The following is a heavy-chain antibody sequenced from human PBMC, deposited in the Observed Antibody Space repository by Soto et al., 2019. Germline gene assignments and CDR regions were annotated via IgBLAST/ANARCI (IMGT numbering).Heavy chain of an antibody. D-gene: IGHD3-16*02. J-gene: IGHJ4*02. V-gene: IGHV2-5*02. CDR3: AHRREKYYDYIWGSYRYTDYFDY. CDR1: GFSLSTSGVG. CDR2: IYWDDDK. Sequence: QITLKESGPTLVKPTQTLTLTCTFSGFSLSTSGVGVGWIRQPPGKALEWLALIYWDDDKRYSPSLKSRLTTTKDTSKNQVVLTMTNMDPVDTATYYCAHRREKYYDYIWGSYRYTDYFDYWGQGTLVTVSS.